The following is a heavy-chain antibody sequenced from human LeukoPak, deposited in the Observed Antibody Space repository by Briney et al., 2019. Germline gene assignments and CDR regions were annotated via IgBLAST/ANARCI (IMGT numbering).Heavy chain of an antibody. Sequence: PRGSLRLSCAASGFRFSKFAMSWVRQAPGKGLHWVASISGSDGTTYYPESVKGRFTISRDNSKNILYLDLNSLTVEDTAVYFCAKAANYYDSSGYLIPFDYWGQGILVTVAS. CDR1: GFRFSKFA. CDR2: ISGSDGTT. D-gene: IGHD3-22*01. CDR3: AKAANYYDSSGYLIPFDY. J-gene: IGHJ4*02. V-gene: IGHV3-23*01.